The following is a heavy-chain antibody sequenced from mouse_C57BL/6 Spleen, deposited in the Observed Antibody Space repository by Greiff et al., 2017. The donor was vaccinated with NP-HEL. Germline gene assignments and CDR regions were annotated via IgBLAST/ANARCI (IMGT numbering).Heavy chain of an antibody. CDR2: INPNNGGT. J-gene: IGHJ4*01. V-gene: IGHV1-22*01. CDR1: GYTFTDYN. D-gene: IGHD2-3*01. Sequence: VHVKQSGPELVKPGASVKMSCKASGYTFTDYNMHWVKQSHGKSLEWIGYINPNNGGTSYNQKFKGKATLTVNKSSSTAYMELRSLTSEESAVYYCARGGWAMDYWGQRTSVTVSS. CDR3: ARGGWAMDY.